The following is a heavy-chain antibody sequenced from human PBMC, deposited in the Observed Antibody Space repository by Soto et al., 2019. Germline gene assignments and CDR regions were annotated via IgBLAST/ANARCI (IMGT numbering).Heavy chain of an antibody. D-gene: IGHD2-2*01. CDR1: GGSISSGGYY. J-gene: IGHJ6*02. Sequence: SETLSLTCTVSGGSISSGGYYWSWIRQHPGKGLEWIGYIYYSGSTYYNPSLKSRVTISVDTPKNQFSLKLSSVTAADTAVYYCARDSVVVPGSRGMDVWGQGTTVTVSS. V-gene: IGHV4-31*03. CDR2: IYYSGST. CDR3: ARDSVVVPGSRGMDV.